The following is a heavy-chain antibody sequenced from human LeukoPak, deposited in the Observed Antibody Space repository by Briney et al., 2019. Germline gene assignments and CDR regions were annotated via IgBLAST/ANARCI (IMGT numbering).Heavy chain of an antibody. D-gene: IGHD4-23*01. CDR3: AREKPVYGGNSPGDY. J-gene: IGHJ4*02. CDR1: GYTFTSYY. Sequence: ASVTVSCKASGYTFTSYYMHWVRQAPGQGLEWMGIINPSGGSTSYAQKFQGRVTMTRDMSTSTVYMELSRLRSEDTAVYYCAREKPVYGGNSPGDYWGQGTLVTVSS. V-gene: IGHV1-46*01. CDR2: INPSGGST.